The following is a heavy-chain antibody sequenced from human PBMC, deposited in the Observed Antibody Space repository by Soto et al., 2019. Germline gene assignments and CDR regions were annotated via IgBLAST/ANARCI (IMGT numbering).Heavy chain of an antibody. D-gene: IGHD3-10*01. CDR1: GGSISSGDYY. Sequence: QVQLQESGPGLVKPSQTLSLTCTVSGGSISSGDYYWSWIRQPPGKGLEWIGYIYYSGSTYYNPSIKSRVTISVDTSKNQFSLKLSSVTAADTAVYYCARAEKGTYYYGSGSYFDYWGQGTLVTVSS. CDR3: ARAEKGTYYYGSGSYFDY. J-gene: IGHJ4*02. V-gene: IGHV4-30-4*01. CDR2: IYYSGST.